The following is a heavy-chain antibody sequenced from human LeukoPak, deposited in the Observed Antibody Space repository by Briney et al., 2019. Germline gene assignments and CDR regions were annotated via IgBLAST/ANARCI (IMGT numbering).Heavy chain of an antibody. CDR3: ARGRGYYYDSSGYEYYFDY. V-gene: IGHV3-21*01. J-gene: IGHJ4*02. CDR2: ISSSSSYI. CDR1: GFTFSSYS. D-gene: IGHD3-22*01. Sequence: GGSLRLSCAASGFTFSSYSMNWVRQAPGRGLEWVSSISSSSSYIYYADSVKGRFTISRDNAKNSLYLQMNSLRAEDTAVYYCARGRGYYYDSSGYEYYFDYWGQGTLVTVSS.